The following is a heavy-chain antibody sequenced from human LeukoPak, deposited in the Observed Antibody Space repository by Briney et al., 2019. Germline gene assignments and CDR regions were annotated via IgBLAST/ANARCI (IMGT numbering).Heavy chain of an antibody. D-gene: IGHD6-13*01. CDR3: ACWYSGLYFHY. Sequence: QSGGSLRLSCAASGFTFSSYSMNWVRQAPGKGLEWVSYISSSSSTIYYADSVKGRFTISRDNAKNSLYLQMNSLRAEDTAVYYCACWYSGLYFHYWGQGTLVTVSS. V-gene: IGHV3-48*04. CDR2: ISSSSSTI. J-gene: IGHJ1*01. CDR1: GFTFSSYS.